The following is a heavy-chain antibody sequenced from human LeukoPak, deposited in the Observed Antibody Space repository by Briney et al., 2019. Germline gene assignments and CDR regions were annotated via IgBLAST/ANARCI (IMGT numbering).Heavy chain of an antibody. Sequence: GGSLRLSCAASGFTFSSYWMHWVRQAPGKGLVWVSRINSDGSSTSYADSVKGRFTISRDNAKNTLYLQMNSLRAEDTAVYYCARVGYCSSTSCYEEDYYYYYMDVWGKGTTVTVSS. D-gene: IGHD2-2*01. CDR3: ARVGYCSSTSCYEEDYYYYYMDV. J-gene: IGHJ6*03. CDR2: INSDGSST. CDR1: GFTFSSYW. V-gene: IGHV3-74*01.